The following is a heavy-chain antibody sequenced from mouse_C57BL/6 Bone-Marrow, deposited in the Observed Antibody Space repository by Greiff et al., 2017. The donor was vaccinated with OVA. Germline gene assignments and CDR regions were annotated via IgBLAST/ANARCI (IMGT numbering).Heavy chain of an antibody. CDR3: ARGRLRRFAY. J-gene: IGHJ3*01. V-gene: IGHV1-81*01. D-gene: IGHD2-4*01. CDR1: GYTFTSYG. CDR2: IYPRSGNT. Sequence: VKLMESGAELARPGASVKLSCKASGYTFTSYGISWVKQRTGQGLEWIGEIYPRSGNTYYNEKFKGKATLTADKSSSTAYMELRSLTSEDSAVYFCARGRLRRFAYWGQGTLVTVSA.